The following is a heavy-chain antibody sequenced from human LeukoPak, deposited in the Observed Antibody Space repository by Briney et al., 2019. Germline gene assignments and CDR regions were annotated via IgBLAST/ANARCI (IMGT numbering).Heavy chain of an antibody. CDR2: INPNNGGT. CDR3: ARAGGLERPNY. CDR1: GYTFTGYY. V-gene: IGHV1-2*06. D-gene: IGHD1-1*01. J-gene: IGHJ4*02. Sequence: GASVKVSCKASGYTFTGYYIHWVRQAPGQGLEWMGRINPNNGGTNYAQKFQGRVTMTRDMSMSTAYMELSRLRSDDTAVYYCARAGGLERPNYWGQGTLVTVSS.